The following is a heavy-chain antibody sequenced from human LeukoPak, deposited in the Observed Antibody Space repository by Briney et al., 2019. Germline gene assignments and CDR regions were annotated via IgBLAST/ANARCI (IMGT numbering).Heavy chain of an antibody. Sequence: QSGGSLGLSCAASGFTFDDFAMHWVRQAPGKGLEWVSGISWNTGTINYVDSVKGRFTISRDNAKKSLYLQMNSLRAEDSAVYYCARDRLHYGEYEKTFDYWGQGTLVTVSS. D-gene: IGHD4-17*01. CDR1: GFTFDDFA. CDR3: ARDRLHYGEYEKTFDY. V-gene: IGHV3-9*01. CDR2: ISWNTGTI. J-gene: IGHJ4*02.